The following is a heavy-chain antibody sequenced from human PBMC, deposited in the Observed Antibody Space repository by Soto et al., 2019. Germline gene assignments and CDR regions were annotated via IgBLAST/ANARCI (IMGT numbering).Heavy chain of an antibody. J-gene: IGHJ4*02. CDR1: GGSISTDSHY. CDR2: VYYAGST. D-gene: IGHD4-17*01. CDR3: ARRTNYGDYSFDY. V-gene: IGHV4-39*02. Sequence: PSETLSLTCTVSGGSISTDSHYWGWIRQPPGKGLEWIGSVYYAGSTYKNPSLHSRVTISVDTSKNHFSLKLNSVTAAGTAVYYCARRTNYGDYSFDYWGQGTLVTVSS.